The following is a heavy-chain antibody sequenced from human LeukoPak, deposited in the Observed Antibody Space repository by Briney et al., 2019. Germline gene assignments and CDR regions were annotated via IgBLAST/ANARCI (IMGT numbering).Heavy chain of an antibody. Sequence: SETLSLTCAVYGGSFSGYYWSWIRQPPGKGLEWIGEINHSGSTNYNPSLKSRVTISVDTSKNQFSLKLSSVTAADTAVYYCAREDVDTAMVFDYWGQGTLVTVSS. D-gene: IGHD5-18*01. V-gene: IGHV4-34*01. CDR1: GGSFSGYY. CDR3: AREDVDTAMVFDY. CDR2: INHSGST. J-gene: IGHJ4*02.